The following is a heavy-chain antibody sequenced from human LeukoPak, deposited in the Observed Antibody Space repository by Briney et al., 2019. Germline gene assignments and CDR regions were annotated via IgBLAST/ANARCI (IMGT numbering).Heavy chain of an antibody. CDR3: AGERVVGYSGYDSIY. CDR2: IYYSGST. J-gene: IGHJ4*02. CDR1: GGSISSYY. Sequence: SETLSLTCTVSGGSISSYYWSWIRQPPGKGLEWIGYIYYSGSTNYNPSLKSRVTISVDTFKNQFSLKLSSVTAADTAVYYCAGERVVGYSGYDSIYWGQGTLVTVSS. V-gene: IGHV4-59*12. D-gene: IGHD5-12*01.